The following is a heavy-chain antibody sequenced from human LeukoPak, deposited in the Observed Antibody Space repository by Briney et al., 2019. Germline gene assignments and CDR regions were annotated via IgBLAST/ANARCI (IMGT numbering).Heavy chain of an antibody. D-gene: IGHD3-22*01. J-gene: IGHJ4*02. CDR1: GFTFSSYG. CDR2: IRSSDSTT. CDR3: AKRADSSAHSFDY. V-gene: IGHV3-48*04. Sequence: GGSLRLSCAASGFTFSSYGMSWVRQAPGKGLEWLSYIRSSDSTTYYADSVKGRFTISRDNAKNSLYLQMDSLRVEDTAVYYCAKRADSSAHSFDYWGQGTLVTVSS.